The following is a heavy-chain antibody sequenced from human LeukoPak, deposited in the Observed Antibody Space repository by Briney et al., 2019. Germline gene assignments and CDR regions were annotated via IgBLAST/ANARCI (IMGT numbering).Heavy chain of an antibody. D-gene: IGHD3-22*01. Sequence: PGGSLRLSCAASGFTFSSYGMSWVRQAPGKGLEWVANIKQDGSEKYYVDSVKGRFTISRDNAKNSLYLQMNSLRAEDTAVYYCARDLAPYYYDPSYFDYWGQGTLVTVSS. CDR1: GFTFSSYG. CDR2: IKQDGSEK. V-gene: IGHV3-7*01. CDR3: ARDLAPYYYDPSYFDY. J-gene: IGHJ4*02.